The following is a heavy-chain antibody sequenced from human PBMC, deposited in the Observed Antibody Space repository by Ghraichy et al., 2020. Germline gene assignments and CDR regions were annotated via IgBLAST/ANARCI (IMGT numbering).Heavy chain of an antibody. Sequence: GGSLRLSCAASGFTFSSFAIHWVRQTPGKGLEWVAVISSDGSHIYYADSATGRFTISRDNSKNALYLQMNSLRAEDTAMYSCARSLVRGFWYFDLWGRGTLVTVSS. V-gene: IGHV3-30*04. CDR1: GFTFSSFA. D-gene: IGHD3-10*01. CDR3: ARSLVRGFWYFDL. J-gene: IGHJ2*01. CDR2: ISSDGSHI.